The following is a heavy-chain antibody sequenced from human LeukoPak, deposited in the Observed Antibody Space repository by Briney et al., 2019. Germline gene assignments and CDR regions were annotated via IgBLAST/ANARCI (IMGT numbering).Heavy chain of an antibody. J-gene: IGHJ4*02. CDR2: IFGSGGSP. CDR1: GFTFGSHA. V-gene: IGHV3-23*01. Sequence: GGSLRLSCEASGFTFGSHAMYWVRQAPGKGLEGVAGIFGSGGSPHYADPVKGRFTISRGNSRNTVYLQINSLRAEDTAVYYCGKTTVGYSSGQKPAWPVDYWGQGTLVTVSS. CDR3: GKTTVGYSSGQKPAWPVDY. D-gene: IGHD5-18*01.